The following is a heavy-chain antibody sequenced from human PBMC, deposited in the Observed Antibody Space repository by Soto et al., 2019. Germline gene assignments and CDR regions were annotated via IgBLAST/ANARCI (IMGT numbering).Heavy chain of an antibody. CDR1: GGSISYSY. V-gene: IGHV4-59*08. J-gene: IGHJ3*02. CDR3: ARQPPATAAFDI. D-gene: IGHD5-12*01. CDR2: IHNNGES. Sequence: QVQLQESGPGLVKPSETLSLTCTVSGGSISYSYWSWIRQSPGEGLEWIGYIHNNGESNYNPSLKSRVTMSLHTSKNQVSLNLPSVTAADTAVYYCARQPPATAAFDIWGQGTMVTVSS.